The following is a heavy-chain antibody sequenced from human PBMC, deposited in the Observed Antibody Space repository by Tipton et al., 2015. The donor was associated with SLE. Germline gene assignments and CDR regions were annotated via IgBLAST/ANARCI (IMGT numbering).Heavy chain of an antibody. CDR2: ISYNGRT. J-gene: IGHJ6*02. V-gene: IGHV4-59*01. Sequence: TLSLTCAVSGGSFSGSYWSWIRPPPGKGLDWIGYISYNGRTNYNPSLKSRVTISVDRSKDQFSLNLNSVTAADTAVYYCARSTTSQGRMDVWGQGTTVTVSS. CDR3: ARSTTSQGRMDV. CDR1: GGSFSGSY. D-gene: IGHD1-1*01.